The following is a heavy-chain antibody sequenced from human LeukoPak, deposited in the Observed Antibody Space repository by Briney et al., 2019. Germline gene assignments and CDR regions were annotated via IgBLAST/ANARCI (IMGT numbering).Heavy chain of an antibody. Sequence: GGSLRLSCAASGFTFSSYSMNGVRQAPGKGLEWVSSISSISSYIYYADSVKGRFTISRDNAKNSLYLQMNSLRAEDPAVYYCARGGVLRYFDWSDAFDIWGQGTMVTFSS. CDR2: ISSISSYI. D-gene: IGHD3-9*01. CDR3: ARGGVLRYFDWSDAFDI. V-gene: IGHV3-21*01. J-gene: IGHJ3*02. CDR1: GFTFSSYS.